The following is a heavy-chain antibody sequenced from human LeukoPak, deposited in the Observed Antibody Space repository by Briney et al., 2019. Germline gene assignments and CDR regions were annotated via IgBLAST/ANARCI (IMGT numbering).Heavy chain of an antibody. V-gene: IGHV3-30-3*01. CDR1: GFTFSNFP. CDR3: ARDLFGSSWYDY. D-gene: IGHD6-13*01. J-gene: IGHJ4*02. Sequence: GGSLRLSCAASGFTFSNFPMHWVRQAPGKGLEWVALISYDGSNKYYADSVKGRFTISRDNSKNTLDLQMNSLRAEDTAVYYCARDLFGSSWYDYWGQGTLVTVSS. CDR2: ISYDGSNK.